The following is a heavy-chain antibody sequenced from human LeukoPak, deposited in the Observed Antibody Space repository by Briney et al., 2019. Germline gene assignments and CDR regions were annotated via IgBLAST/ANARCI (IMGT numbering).Heavy chain of an antibody. Sequence: GGSLRLSCAASGFTFSSYWMSWVRQAPGKGLEWVASIRFDGSHKSYADSVKGRFTISRDNAKNSLYLQMNSLRAEDTAVYYCARDPVAGTIYYYMDVWGKGTTVTVSS. D-gene: IGHD6-19*01. J-gene: IGHJ6*03. CDR1: GFTFSSYW. CDR3: ARDPVAGTIYYYMDV. V-gene: IGHV3-30*02. CDR2: IRFDGSHK.